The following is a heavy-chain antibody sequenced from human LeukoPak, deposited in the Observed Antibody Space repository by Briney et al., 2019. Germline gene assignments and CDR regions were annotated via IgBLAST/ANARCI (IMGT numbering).Heavy chain of an antibody. CDR1: GSTFSSHT. J-gene: IGHJ4*02. CDR3: ARGSSYYYDSSGYYAY. Sequence: GGSLRLSCAASGSTFSSHTMNWVRQAPGKGLEWVSYISSTSSVIYYADSVKGRFTISRDNAKSSLYLQMNSLRAEDTAVYYCARGSSYYYDSSGYYAYWGQGTLVTVSS. CDR2: ISSTSSVI. V-gene: IGHV3-48*04. D-gene: IGHD3-22*01.